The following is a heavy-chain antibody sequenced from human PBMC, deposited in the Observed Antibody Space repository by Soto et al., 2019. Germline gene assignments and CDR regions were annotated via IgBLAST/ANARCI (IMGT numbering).Heavy chain of an antibody. V-gene: IGHV4-59*08. Sequence: QVQLQESGPGLVKPSETMSLSCTVSGGSISSYYWSWFRQSPGKRMEWIGYVHHSWGSSYNPSLQSRVAISLDTSKSKFSLKVTSVTATDTAVYYCARQGFGPLHGLVDVWVQGTTVTVSS. D-gene: IGHD3-10*01. CDR2: VHHSWGS. J-gene: IGHJ6*02. CDR3: ARQGFGPLHGLVDV. CDR1: GGSISSYY.